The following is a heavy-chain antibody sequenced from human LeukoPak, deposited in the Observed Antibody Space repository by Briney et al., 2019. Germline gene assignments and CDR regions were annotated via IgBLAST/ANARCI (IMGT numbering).Heavy chain of an antibody. D-gene: IGHD1-26*01. J-gene: IGHJ4*02. CDR2: IYYSGST. Sequence: PSETLSLTCTVSGGSISSYYWSWIRQPPGKGLEWIGYIYYSGSTNYNPSLKSRVTMSVDTSKNQFSLKLSSVTAADTAVYYCAGNRYSGSYYVDYWGQGTLVTVSS. CDR1: GGSISSYY. V-gene: IGHV4-59*12. CDR3: AGNRYSGSYYVDY.